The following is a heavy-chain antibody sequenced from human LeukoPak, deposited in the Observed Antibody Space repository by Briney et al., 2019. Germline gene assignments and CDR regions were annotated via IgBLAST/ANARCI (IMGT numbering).Heavy chain of an antibody. D-gene: IGHD5-24*01. J-gene: IGHJ3*02. CDR3: ARWLQSWGASDI. CDR2: IIPIFGTA. CDR1: GGTFSSYA. Sequence: GSSVKVSCKASGGTFSSYAISWVRQAPGQGLEWMGGIIPIFGTANYAQKFQGRVTITTDESTSTAYMELSSLRSEDTAVYYCARWLQSWGASDIWGQGTMVTVSS. V-gene: IGHV1-69*05.